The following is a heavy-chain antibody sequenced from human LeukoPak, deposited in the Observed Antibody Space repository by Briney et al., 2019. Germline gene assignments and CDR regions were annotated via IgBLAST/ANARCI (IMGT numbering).Heavy chain of an antibody. J-gene: IGHJ4*02. CDR2: IYPGDSET. CDR1: GYIFVNYW. Sequence: GESLKISCKGSGYIFVNYWIGWVRQMPGKGLGWMGIIYPGDSETRYSPSFQGQGTISGDKSISTAYLEWSRLKASDTAMYYCAKNMRDYYVSGRPYYFDHWGQGNLVTVSS. CDR3: AKNMRDYYVSGRPYYFDH. D-gene: IGHD3-10*01. V-gene: IGHV5-51*01.